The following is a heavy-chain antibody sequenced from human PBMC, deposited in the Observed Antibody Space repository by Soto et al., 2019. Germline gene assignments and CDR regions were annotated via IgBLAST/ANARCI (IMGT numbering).Heavy chain of an antibody. V-gene: IGHV4-39*01. CDR3: ARIVVPAASYFHFDY. J-gene: IGHJ4*02. Sequence: QLQLQESGPGLVKPSETLSLTCTVSGGSISSSSYYWGWIRQPPGKGLEWIGSIYYSGSTYYNPSLKSRVTISVDTSKNQFSRKLSSVTAADTAVYYCARIVVPAASYFHFDYWGQGTLVTVSS. CDR2: IYYSGST. D-gene: IGHD2-2*01. CDR1: GGSISSSSYY.